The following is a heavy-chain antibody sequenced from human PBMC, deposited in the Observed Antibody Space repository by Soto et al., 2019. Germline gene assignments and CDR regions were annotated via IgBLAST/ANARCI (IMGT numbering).Heavy chain of an antibody. CDR1: GAFISGYY. J-gene: IGHJ5*01. Sequence: SETLSLTCTVSGAFISGYYWSWIRQPAGKGLEWIGRIYASGNTKYSPPLRSRATMSVDTSNKQFSLKLNSVTAADTAVYYCARESTVAGTDNWFDSWGQGTLVTVSS. D-gene: IGHD6-13*01. CDR3: ARESTVAGTDNWFDS. V-gene: IGHV4-4*07. CDR2: IYASGNT.